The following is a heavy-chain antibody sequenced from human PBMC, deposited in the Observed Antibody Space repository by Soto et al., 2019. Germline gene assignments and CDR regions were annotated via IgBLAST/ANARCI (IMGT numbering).Heavy chain of an antibody. J-gene: IGHJ4*01. Sequence: GGSLRLACAASGFTFSSFCMHWVRQAPGKGLEWVAVISYDGTEEKYADSVKGRATVSRDNSKNTVYLQMNRLRGDDSAIYYCAKGRFDVVTISPFDHWGQGTLVTVSS. CDR1: GFTFSSFC. V-gene: IGHV3-30*18. CDR3: AKGRFDVVTISPFDH. CDR2: ISYDGTEE. D-gene: IGHD3-3*02.